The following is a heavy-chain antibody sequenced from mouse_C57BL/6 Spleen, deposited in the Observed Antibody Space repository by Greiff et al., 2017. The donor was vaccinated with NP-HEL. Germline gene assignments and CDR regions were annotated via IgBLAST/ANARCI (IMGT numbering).Heavy chain of an antibody. Sequence: EVQLVESGGGLVQPGGSLSLSCAASGFTFTDYYMSWVRQPPGKALEWLGFIRNKANGYTTEYSASVKGRFTISRDNSQSILYLQMNDLRAEDSATYYCARPSLYGNYRGYYFDYWGQGTTLTVSS. CDR2: IRNKANGYTT. CDR3: ARPSLYGNYRGYYFDY. CDR1: GFTFTDYY. V-gene: IGHV7-3*01. D-gene: IGHD2-10*02. J-gene: IGHJ2*01.